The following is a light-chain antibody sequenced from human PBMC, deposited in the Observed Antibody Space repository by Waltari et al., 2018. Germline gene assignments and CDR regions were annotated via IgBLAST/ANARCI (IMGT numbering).Light chain of an antibody. CDR3: AVWDNSLNGVV. CDR2: GDN. V-gene: IGLV1-44*01. CDR1: SSNIGSNP. Sequence: QSVLTQPPSASGTPGQRVTISCSGISSNIGSNPVNWYQHLPGTAPSLLIYGDNRRPSGVPDRFSGSKSGTSASLAISGLQSEDEVDFYCAVWDNSLNGVVFGGGTKLTVL. J-gene: IGLJ2*01.